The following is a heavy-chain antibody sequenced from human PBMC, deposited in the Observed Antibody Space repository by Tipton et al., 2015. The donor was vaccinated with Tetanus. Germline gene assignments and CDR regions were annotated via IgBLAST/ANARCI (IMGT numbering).Heavy chain of an antibody. D-gene: IGHD4-11*01. Sequence: GSLRLSCAASGFTFSSYWMSWVRQAPGKGLEWVANIKQDGSEKYYVDSVKGRFTISRDNAKNSLYLQMNSLRAEDTAVYYCARIRTGHYTDFDCWGLGTLVTVSS. J-gene: IGHJ4*02. CDR2: IKQDGSEK. CDR1: GFTFSSYW. V-gene: IGHV3-7*01. CDR3: ARIRTGHYTDFDC.